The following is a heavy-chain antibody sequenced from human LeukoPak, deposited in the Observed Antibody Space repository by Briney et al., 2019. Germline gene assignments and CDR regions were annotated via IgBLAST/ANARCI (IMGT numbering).Heavy chain of an antibody. CDR1: GVTFSSSW. CDR2: RKQDGSGR. CDR3: ARELRYYCYYYYMDV. D-gene: IGHD5-12*01. V-gene: IGHV3-7*01. Sequence: GGSLRLSCAASGVTFSSSWMSWGRQAPGEGRERVANRKQDGSGRYYVDSVKGRFTISKDNAKNSLYLQMNSLRAQDTAVYYCARELRYYCYYYYMDVWGKGTPVTVSS. J-gene: IGHJ6*03.